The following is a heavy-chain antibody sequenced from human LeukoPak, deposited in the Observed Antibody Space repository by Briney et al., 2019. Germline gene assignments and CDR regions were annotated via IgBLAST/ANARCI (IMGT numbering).Heavy chain of an antibody. Sequence: PSETLSLTCTVSGGSISSYYWSWIWQPPGKGLEWIGYIYYSGSTNYNSSLKSRVTISIDTSKNQFSLNLSSVTAADTAVYYCARGASGYSYGWGQGTLVTVSS. V-gene: IGHV4-59*01. J-gene: IGHJ4*02. D-gene: IGHD5-18*01. CDR1: GGSISSYY. CDR3: ARGASGYSYG. CDR2: IYYSGST.